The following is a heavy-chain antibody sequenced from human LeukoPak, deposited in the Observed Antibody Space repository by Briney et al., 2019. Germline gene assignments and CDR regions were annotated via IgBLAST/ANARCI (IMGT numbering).Heavy chain of an antibody. CDR2: IIPIFGTA. Sequence: SVKVSCKASGGTFSSYAISWVRQAPGQGLEWMGGIIPIFGTANYAQKFQGRVTITADESTSTAYMELSSLRSEDTAVYYCASRGDVSAGFDYWGQGTLVTVSS. J-gene: IGHJ4*02. CDR3: ASRGDVSAGFDY. CDR1: GGTFSSYA. D-gene: IGHD7-27*01. V-gene: IGHV1-69*13.